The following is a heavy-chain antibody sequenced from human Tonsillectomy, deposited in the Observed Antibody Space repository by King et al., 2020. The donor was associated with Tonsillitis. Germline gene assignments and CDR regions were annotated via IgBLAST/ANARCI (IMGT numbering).Heavy chain of an antibody. J-gene: IGHJ4*02. V-gene: IGHV3-66*01. CDR1: GFTVSDNY. CDR2: IYSGGST. D-gene: IGHD2-2*01. Sequence: VQLVESGGGLVQPGGSLRLSCVASGFTVSDNYMSWVRQAPGKGLELVSVIYSGGSTYYADSVKGRFTISRDNSKNTLYLHMNSLRAEDTAVYYCARDTRYCSSTSCYAFDYWGQGTLVIVSS. CDR3: ARDTRYCSSTSCYAFDY.